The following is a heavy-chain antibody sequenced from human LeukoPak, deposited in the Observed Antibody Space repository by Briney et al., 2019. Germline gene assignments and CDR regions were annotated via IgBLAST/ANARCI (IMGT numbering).Heavy chain of an antibody. CDR1: GFTFRSYA. D-gene: IGHD6-13*01. V-gene: IGHV3-30*04. CDR3: ASRPNLSIAAAGSIDY. J-gene: IGHJ4*02. CDR2: ISYDGSNK. Sequence: GGSLRLSCAASGFTFRSYAMHWVRQAPAKGLERVAVISYDGSNKYYADSVKGRFTISRDNSKNTLYLQMNSLRAEDTAVYYCASRPNLSIAAAGSIDYWGQGTLVTVSS.